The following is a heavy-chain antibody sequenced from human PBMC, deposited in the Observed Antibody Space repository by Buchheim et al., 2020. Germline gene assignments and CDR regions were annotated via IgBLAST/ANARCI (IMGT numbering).Heavy chain of an antibody. CDR2: ISYDGSNK. CDR1: GFTFSSYA. Sequence: QVQLVESGGGVVQPGRSLRLSCAASGFTFSSYAMHWVRQAPGKGLEWVAVISYDGSNKYYADSVKGRFTISSDNSTNTLYLQMNSLRAEDTAVYYCARGDYYDSSGYFDYWGQGTL. V-gene: IGHV3-30-3*01. D-gene: IGHD3-22*01. CDR3: ARGDYYDSSGYFDY. J-gene: IGHJ4*02.